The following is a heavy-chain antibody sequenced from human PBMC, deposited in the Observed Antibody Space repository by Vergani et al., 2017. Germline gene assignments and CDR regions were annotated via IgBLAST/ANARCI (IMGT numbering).Heavy chain of an antibody. J-gene: IGHJ5*02. Sequence: QVQLVQSGAEVKKPGASVKVSCKASGYTFTSYYMPWVRQAPGQGLEWMGIINPSGGSTSYAQKFQGRVTMTRDTSISTAYMELSRLRSDDTAVYYCARAHSSSSLGWFDPWGQGTLVTVSS. CDR3: ARAHSSSSLGWFDP. V-gene: IGHV1-46*01. CDR2: INPSGGST. D-gene: IGHD6-6*01. CDR1: GYTFTSYY.